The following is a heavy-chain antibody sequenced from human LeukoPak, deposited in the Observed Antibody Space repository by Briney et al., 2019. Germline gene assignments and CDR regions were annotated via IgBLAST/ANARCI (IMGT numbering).Heavy chain of an antibody. Sequence: GASVKVSCKASGYTFTSYYMHWVRQAPGQGLEWMGIINPSGGGTSYAQKFQGRVTMTRDMSTSTVYMELSSLRSEDTAVYYCARDRAVPGSSFWGYYYYYYMDVWGKGTTVTVSS. CDR3: ARDRAVPGSSFWGYYYYYYMDV. V-gene: IGHV1-46*01. CDR2: INPSGGGT. J-gene: IGHJ6*03. D-gene: IGHD6-6*01. CDR1: GYTFTSYY.